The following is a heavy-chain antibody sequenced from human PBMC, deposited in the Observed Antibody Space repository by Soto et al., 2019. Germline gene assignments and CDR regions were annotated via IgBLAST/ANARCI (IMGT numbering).Heavy chain of an antibody. V-gene: IGHV4-34*01. J-gene: IGHJ4*02. CDR1: GGPFSGYY. Sequence: SETLSLTCAVYGGPFSGYYWSWIRQPPGNGLEWIGEINHSGSTNYNPSLKSRVTISVDTSKNQFSLKLSSVTAADTAVYYCARGYSGYDFHFDYWGKGTLVTVSS. CDR2: INHSGST. CDR3: ARGYSGYDFHFDY. D-gene: IGHD5-12*01.